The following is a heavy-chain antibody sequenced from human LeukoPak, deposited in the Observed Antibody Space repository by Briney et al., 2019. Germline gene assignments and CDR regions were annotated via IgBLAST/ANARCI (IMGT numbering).Heavy chain of an antibody. Sequence: GGSLRLSCAASGFTFSSYSMNWVRQAPGKGLEWVSSITESSSYRYYADSVKGRCTISRDNAENSLYLQMNGLRAEDTAVYYCARDLSPATGTTLEAFDIWGQGTMVTVSS. D-gene: IGHD1-1*01. CDR3: ARDLSPATGTTLEAFDI. J-gene: IGHJ3*02. V-gene: IGHV3-21*01. CDR2: ITESSSYR. CDR1: GFTFSSYS.